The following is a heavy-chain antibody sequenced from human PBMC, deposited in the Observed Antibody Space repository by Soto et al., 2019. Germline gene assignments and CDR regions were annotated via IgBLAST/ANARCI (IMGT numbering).Heavy chain of an antibody. J-gene: IGHJ4*02. CDR3: ARDGGRHSGGFDY. V-gene: IGHV1-69*01. Sequence: QVQLVQSGAEVKKPGSSVKVSCKASGGTFSSYSINWVRQAPGQGLEWMGESIPIFGTANYAQKFQGRGTITADESTSTAYMELSSLRSEDTAVYYCARDGGRHSGGFDYWGQGTLVTVTS. CDR1: GGTFSSYS. CDR2: SIPIFGTA. D-gene: IGHD1-26*01.